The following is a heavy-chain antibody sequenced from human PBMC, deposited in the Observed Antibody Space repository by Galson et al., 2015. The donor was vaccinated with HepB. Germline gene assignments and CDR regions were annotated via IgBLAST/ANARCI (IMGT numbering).Heavy chain of an antibody. Sequence: SETLSLTCTVSGGSISSYYWSWIRQPPGKGLEWIGYIYYSGSTNYNPSLKSRVTISVDTSKNQFSLKLSSVTAADTAVYYCARDCTGGVCYRPGSPARAFDIWGQGTMVTVSS. CDR2: IYYSGST. V-gene: IGHV4-59*01. CDR1: GGSISSYY. D-gene: IGHD2-8*02. CDR3: ARDCTGGVCYRPGSPARAFDI. J-gene: IGHJ3*02.